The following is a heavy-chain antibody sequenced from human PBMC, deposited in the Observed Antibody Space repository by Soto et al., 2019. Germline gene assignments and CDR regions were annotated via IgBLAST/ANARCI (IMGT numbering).Heavy chain of an antibody. J-gene: IGHJ6*02. CDR2: VYNTGGT. V-gene: IGHV4-59*08. Sequence: QVHLQQSGPGLVKPSETLSLTCTVSSGPSSSHNWGWIRQSPGRGLEWIGYVYNTGGTSYNPSLKRRVTISADTSANHISLTLSSVPAADTAIYYCVRQGIGNLHGLVDVWGQGTTVSVSS. D-gene: IGHD1-1*01. CDR3: VRQGIGNLHGLVDV. CDR1: SGPSSSHN.